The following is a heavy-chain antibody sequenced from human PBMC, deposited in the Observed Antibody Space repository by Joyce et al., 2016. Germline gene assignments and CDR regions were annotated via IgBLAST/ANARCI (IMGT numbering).Heavy chain of an antibody. V-gene: IGHV4-59*01. CDR2: IYHSGSS. CDR3: ARDRSAGGFDR. J-gene: IGHJ4*02. D-gene: IGHD3-3*01. CDR1: GELITSFY. Sequence: QVQLQESGPGRVKPSETLSLTCTVSGELITSFYWNWIRHSPGKGLEWIGRIYHSGSSDYRPSLKSRVTLSIDTSRNQFSLSLKSVTAADTAVYFCARDRSAGGFDRWGQGILVTVSS.